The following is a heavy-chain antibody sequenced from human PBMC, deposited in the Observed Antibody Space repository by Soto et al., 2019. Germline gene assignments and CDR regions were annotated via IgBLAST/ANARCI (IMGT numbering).Heavy chain of an antibody. CDR1: AFTFRSFT. Sequence: GGSLRLSCAASAFTFRSFTMNWVRQAPGKGLEWVSTISSNSAYIYYTDALRGRFTISRDNAKNSLHLQMNSLRAEDTAVYYCTSDAPRDSSARGWFEPWGPGALVTISS. J-gene: IGHJ5*02. D-gene: IGHD6-13*01. CDR2: ISSNSAYI. CDR3: TSDAPRDSSARGWFEP. V-gene: IGHV3-21*01.